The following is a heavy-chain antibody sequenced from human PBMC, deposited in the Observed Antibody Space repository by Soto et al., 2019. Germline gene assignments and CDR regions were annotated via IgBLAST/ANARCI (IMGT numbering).Heavy chain of an antibody. CDR1: GGSISSAGYY. Sequence: QVQLQESGPGLVKPSQTLSLTCTVSGGSISSAGYYWRWIRQHPGKGLEWIGYIYYSGSTYYNQSLKSLVTISVNTSKNQFSVKLSSVTAADTAVYYCARYGSGSYSPTTFDYWGQGTLVTVSS. J-gene: IGHJ4*02. CDR3: ARYGSGSYSPTTFDY. CDR2: IYYSGST. D-gene: IGHD3-10*01. V-gene: IGHV4-31*01.